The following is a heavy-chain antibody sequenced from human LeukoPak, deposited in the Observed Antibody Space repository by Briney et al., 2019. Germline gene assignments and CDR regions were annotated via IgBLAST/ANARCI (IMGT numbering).Heavy chain of an antibody. CDR3: ARDHRESGSFDY. CDR1: GYTFTGYY. CDR2: INPNSGGT. J-gene: IGHJ4*02. Sequence: ASVKVSCKASGYTFTGYYMYWVRQAPGQGLEWMGWINPNSGGTNYAQKFQGRVTITRDTSASTAYMELSSLRSEDTAVYYCARDHRESGSFDYWGQGTLVTVSS. V-gene: IGHV1-2*02. D-gene: IGHD1-26*01.